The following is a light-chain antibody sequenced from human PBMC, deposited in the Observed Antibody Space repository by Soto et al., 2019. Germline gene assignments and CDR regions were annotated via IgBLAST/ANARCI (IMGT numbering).Light chain of an antibody. CDR2: GAS. CDR1: QSISSH. V-gene: IGKV3-11*01. J-gene: IGKJ5*01. CDR3: QQRSNWPLT. Sequence: VLTQSPATLSVSAGARAPLSCRASQSISSHLAWYQQKPGQAPRLLIYGASTRATGIPARFSGSGSGTDFTLTISSLEPEDFAVYYCQQRSNWPLTFGQGTRLEIK.